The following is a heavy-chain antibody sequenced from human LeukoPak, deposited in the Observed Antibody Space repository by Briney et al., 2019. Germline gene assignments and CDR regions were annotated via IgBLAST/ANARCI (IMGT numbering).Heavy chain of an antibody. CDR3: ARSTGY. V-gene: IGHV1-46*01. J-gene: IGHJ4*02. CDR1: GGTFSSYA. CDR2: INPSGGST. Sequence: GASVKVSCKASGGTFSSYAISWVRQAPGQGLEWMGIINPSGGSTSYAQKFQGRVTMTRDMSTGTVYMELSSLRSEDTAVYYCARSTGYWGQGTLVTVSS.